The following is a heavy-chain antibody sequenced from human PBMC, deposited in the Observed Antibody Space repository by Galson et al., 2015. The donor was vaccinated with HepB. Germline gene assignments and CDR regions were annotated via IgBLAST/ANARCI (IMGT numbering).Heavy chain of an antibody. Sequence: SLRLSCAASGFTFSSYAMHWVRQAPGKGLEWVAVISYDGSNKYYADSVKGRFTISRDNSKNTLYLQMNSLRAEDTAVYYCARAGSSSWYSYWGQGTLVTVSS. CDR3: ARAGSSSWYSY. CDR1: GFTFSSYA. CDR2: ISYDGSNK. J-gene: IGHJ4*02. D-gene: IGHD6-13*01. V-gene: IGHV3-30*04.